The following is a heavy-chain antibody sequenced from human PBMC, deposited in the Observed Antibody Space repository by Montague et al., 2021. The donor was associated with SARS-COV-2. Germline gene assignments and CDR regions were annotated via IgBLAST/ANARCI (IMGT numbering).Heavy chain of an antibody. V-gene: IGHV4-4*07. CDR1: GDSISSYY. J-gene: IGHJ6*02. D-gene: IGHD5-24*01. CDR2: IYTSGST. Sequence: SETLSLTCTVSGDSISSYYWSWIRQPAGKGLEWIGRIYTSGSTKYNPSLKSRVTMSVDTSKNQFSLKLSSVTAAATAVYYCARDHMTTMFMVYYYGMDVWGQGPKVTVSS. CDR3: ARDHMTTMFMVYYYGMDV.